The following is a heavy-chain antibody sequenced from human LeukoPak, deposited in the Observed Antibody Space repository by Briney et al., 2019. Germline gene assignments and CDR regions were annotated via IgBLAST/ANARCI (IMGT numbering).Heavy chain of an antibody. V-gene: IGHV3-74*01. Sequence: GGSLRLSCVASGFIFSSHAMHWVRQAPGKGLVWVSLINHDGSSTNYADSVKGRFTISRDNAKDTLYLQMNSLRAEVTAVYYCVIGGTYGSGSWGQGTLVTVSS. D-gene: IGHD3-10*01. CDR2: INHDGSST. J-gene: IGHJ4*02. CDR1: GFIFSSHA. CDR3: VIGGTYGSGS.